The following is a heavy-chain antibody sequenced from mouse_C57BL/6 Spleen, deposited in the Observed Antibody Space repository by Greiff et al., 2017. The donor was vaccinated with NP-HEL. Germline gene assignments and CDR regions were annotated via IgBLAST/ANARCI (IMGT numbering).Heavy chain of an antibody. D-gene: IGHD2-1*01. CDR2: IYPGDGDT. CDR3: ANGDGNHAWAYYFDY. Sequence: VQLQQSGPELVKPGASVKISCKASGYAFSSSWMNWVKQRPGKGLEWIGRIYPGDGDTNYNGKFKGKATLTADKSSSTAYMQLSSLTSEDSAVYFCANGDGNHAWAYYFDYWGQGTTLTVSS. J-gene: IGHJ2*01. V-gene: IGHV1-82*01. CDR1: GYAFSSSW.